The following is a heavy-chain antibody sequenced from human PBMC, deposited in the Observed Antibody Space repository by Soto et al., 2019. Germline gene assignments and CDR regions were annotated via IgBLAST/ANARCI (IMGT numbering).Heavy chain of an antibody. V-gene: IGHV3-23*01. CDR3: ARDLSSYSSGWYDV. J-gene: IGHJ2*01. Sequence: EVQLLESGGGLVQPGGSLRLSCAASGFTFTNYAMTWVRQAPGKGLEWVSTISGSGGDTYYADSIKGRFTISRDNSKNTLYLQMNSLRAVDTAVYYCARDLSSYSSGWYDVWGRGTLVTVSS. CDR2: ISGSGGDT. CDR1: GFTFTNYA. D-gene: IGHD6-19*01.